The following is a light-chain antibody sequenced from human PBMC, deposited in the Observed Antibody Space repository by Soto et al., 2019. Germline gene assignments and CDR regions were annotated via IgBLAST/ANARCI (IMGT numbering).Light chain of an antibody. J-gene: IGLJ1*01. CDR3: TSYAGTYSFFYV. CDR1: SSDVGAYNY. V-gene: IGLV2-8*01. CDR2: EVS. Sequence: QSALTQPPSASGSPGQSVTISCTGTSSDVGAYNYVSWYQQLPGKAPKLIIYEVSKRPSGVPDRFSGSKSGNTASLTVSGLLAEDEADYYCTSYAGTYSFFYVFGTGTKVTVL.